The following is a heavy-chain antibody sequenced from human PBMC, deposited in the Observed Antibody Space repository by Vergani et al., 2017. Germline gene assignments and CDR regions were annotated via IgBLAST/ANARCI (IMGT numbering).Heavy chain of an antibody. J-gene: IGHJ4*02. CDR1: GGSFSGYY. CDR3: ARGSKGSPNLPEVTSIVVAPFDY. Sequence: QVQLQQWGAGLLKPSETLSLTCAVYGGSFSGYYWSWVRQPPGKGLEWIGEINHSGSTNYNPSLKTRVTISVDTSKNQFSLKLSSVTSADTAVYYCARGSKGSPNLPEVTSIVVAPFDYWGQGTLVTVSS. V-gene: IGHV4-34*01. D-gene: IGHD3-22*01. CDR2: INHSGST.